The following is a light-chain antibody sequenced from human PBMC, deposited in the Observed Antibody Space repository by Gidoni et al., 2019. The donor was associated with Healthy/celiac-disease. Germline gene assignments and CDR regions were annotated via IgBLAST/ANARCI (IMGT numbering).Light chain of an antibody. J-gene: IGLJ2*01. V-gene: IGLV2-14*03. CDR3: SSYTSSSTPYVV. Sequence: QSALTQPASVSGSPGQSITSSCTGTSSDVGGYNYVSWYQQHPGKAPKLMIYDVSNRPSGVSNRFSVSKSGNTASLTISGLQAEDEADYYCSSYTSSSTPYVVFGGGTKLTVL. CDR1: SSDVGGYNY. CDR2: DVS.